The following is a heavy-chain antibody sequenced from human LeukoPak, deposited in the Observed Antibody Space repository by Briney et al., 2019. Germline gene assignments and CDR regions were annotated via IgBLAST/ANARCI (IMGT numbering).Heavy chain of an antibody. CDR2: INHSGST. D-gene: IGHD5-24*01. CDR1: GGSISSYY. V-gene: IGHV4-34*01. CDR3: AREMEMATIADY. J-gene: IGHJ4*02. Sequence: PSETLSLTCTVSGGSISSYYWSWIRQPPGKGLEWIGEINHSGSTNYNPSLKSRVTISVDTSKNQFSLKLSSVTAADTAVYYCAREMEMATIADYWGQGTLVTVSS.